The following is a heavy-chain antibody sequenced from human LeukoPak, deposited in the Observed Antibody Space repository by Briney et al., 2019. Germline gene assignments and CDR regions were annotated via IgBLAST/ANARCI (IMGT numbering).Heavy chain of an antibody. CDR1: GFTFSSYN. CDR2: ISSSSSNI. D-gene: IGHD6-13*01. CDR3: AKELWAAASGYGMDV. J-gene: IGHJ6*02. V-gene: IGHV3-21*04. Sequence: GGSLRLSCAASGFTFSSYNMNWVRQAPGKGLEWVSSISSSSSNIYYADSVKGRFTISRDNAKNSLYLQMNSLRAEDTALYYCAKELWAAASGYGMDVWGQGTTVTVSS.